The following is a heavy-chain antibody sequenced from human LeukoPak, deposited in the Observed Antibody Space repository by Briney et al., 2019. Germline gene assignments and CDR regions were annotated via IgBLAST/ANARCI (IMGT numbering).Heavy chain of an antibody. J-gene: IGHJ4*02. CDR3: ARQGLENYSLDY. Sequence: PSETLSLTCAVYGGSFSGYYWGWIRQPPGKGLEWIGSIYHSGSTYYNPSLKSRVTISVDTSKNQFSLKLSSVTAADTAVYYCARQGLENYSLDYWGQGTLVTVSS. CDR2: IYHSGST. CDR1: GGSFSGYY. D-gene: IGHD1-7*01. V-gene: IGHV4-38-2*01.